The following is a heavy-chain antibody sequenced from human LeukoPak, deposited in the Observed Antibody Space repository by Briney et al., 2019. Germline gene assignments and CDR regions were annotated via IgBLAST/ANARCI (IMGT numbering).Heavy chain of an antibody. V-gene: IGHV4-4*09. D-gene: IGHD2-2*01. CDR1: GGSISSHY. Sequence: PSETLSLTCTVSGGSISSHYWSWIRQPPGKGLEWIVYIYPSGSTNYNPSLESRVTISVDTPRNQFSLKLRSVTAADTAVYYCARHRGYACPPKFWGQGTLVTVSS. CDR3: ARHRGYACPPKF. CDR2: IYPSGST. J-gene: IGHJ4*02.